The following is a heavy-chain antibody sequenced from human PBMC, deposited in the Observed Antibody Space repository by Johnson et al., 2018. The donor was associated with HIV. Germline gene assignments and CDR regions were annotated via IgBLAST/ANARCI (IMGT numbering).Heavy chain of an antibody. Sequence: VQLVESGGDLVQPGGSLRLSCAASGFTFSSYAMSWVRQAPGKGLEWVSVIYSGGSTYYADSVKGRFTISRDNSKNSLYLQMNSLRAEDTAVYYCARYASPFIAARRDAFDIWGQGTMVTVSS. J-gene: IGHJ3*02. CDR1: GFTFSSYA. CDR2: IYSGGST. V-gene: IGHV3-23*03. CDR3: ARYASPFIAARRDAFDI. D-gene: IGHD6-6*01.